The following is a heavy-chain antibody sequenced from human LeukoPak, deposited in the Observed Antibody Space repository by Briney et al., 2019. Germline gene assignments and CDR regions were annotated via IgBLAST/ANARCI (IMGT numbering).Heavy chain of an antibody. J-gene: IGHJ6*03. D-gene: IGHD5-18*01. CDR1: GGTFSSYA. Sequence: SVKVSCKASGGTFSSYAISWVRQAPGQGLEWMGGIIPIFGTANYAQKFQGRVTITTDESTSTAYMELSSLRSEDTAVYYCARVSGYSYGYFYYYYYFMDVWGKGTTVTVSS. V-gene: IGHV1-69*05. CDR3: ARVSGYSYGYFYYYYYFMDV. CDR2: IIPIFGTA.